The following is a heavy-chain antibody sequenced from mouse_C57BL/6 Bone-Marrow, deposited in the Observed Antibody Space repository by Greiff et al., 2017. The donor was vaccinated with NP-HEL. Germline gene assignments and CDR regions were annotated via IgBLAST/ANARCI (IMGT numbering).Heavy chain of an antibody. CDR2: IYPRSGNT. CDR1: GYTFTSYG. J-gene: IGHJ3*01. Sequence: VKLQESGAELARPGASVKLSCKASGYTFTSYGISWVKQRTGQGLEWIGEIYPRSGNTYYNEKFKGKATLTADKSSSTAYMELRSLTSEDSAVYFCARGDYGSSPWFAYWGQGTLVTVSA. CDR3: ARGDYGSSPWFAY. D-gene: IGHD1-1*01. V-gene: IGHV1-81*01.